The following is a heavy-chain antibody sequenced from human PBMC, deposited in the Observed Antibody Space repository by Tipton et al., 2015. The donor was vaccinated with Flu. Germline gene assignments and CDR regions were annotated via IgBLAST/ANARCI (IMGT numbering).Heavy chain of an antibody. CDR1: GFTFSSYA. CDR3: AKDRALGPPVTTFFDFDP. D-gene: IGHD4-17*01. V-gene: IGHV3-23*01. CDR2: ISGSGGST. Sequence: SLRLSCAASGFTFSSYAMSWIRQAPGKGLEWVSAISGSGGSTYYADSVKGRFTVSRDNSKNTLYLQMNSLRAEDTAVYYCAKDRALGPPVTTFFDFDPWGQGTLVTVSS. J-gene: IGHJ5*02.